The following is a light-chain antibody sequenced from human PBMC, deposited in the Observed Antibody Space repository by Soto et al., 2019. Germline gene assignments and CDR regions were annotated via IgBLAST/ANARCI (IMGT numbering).Light chain of an antibody. J-gene: IGKJ5*01. V-gene: IGKV1-5*01. Sequence: DFQMTQSPSTLSASVGDRVTITCRASQNIRSRLAWFQQKPGKAPKLLIYDASSLESGVPQRFSGSGSGTDFTLTINSLEPDDFAVYYCQQRDSWPITFGQGTRLEIK. CDR2: DAS. CDR1: QNIRSR. CDR3: QQRDSWPIT.